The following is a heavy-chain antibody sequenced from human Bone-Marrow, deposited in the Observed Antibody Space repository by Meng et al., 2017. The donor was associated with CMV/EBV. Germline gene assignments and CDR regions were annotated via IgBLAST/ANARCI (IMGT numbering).Heavy chain of an antibody. V-gene: IGHV3-7*01. CDR3: ARSLQLGLEVDN. D-gene: IGHD5-18*01. Sequence: GESLKISCAASGFTFSRFWMTWVRQAPGKGLEWVANIKQDGSEKYYVDSVKGRFTISRDNAENSLYLQMNSLRAEDTAVYYCARSLQLGLEVDNWGQGTLVTVSS. CDR1: GFTFSRFW. J-gene: IGHJ4*02. CDR2: IKQDGSEK.